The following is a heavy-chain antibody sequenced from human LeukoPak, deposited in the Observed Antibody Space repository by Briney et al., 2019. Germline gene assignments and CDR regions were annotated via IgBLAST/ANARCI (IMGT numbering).Heavy chain of an antibody. D-gene: IGHD5-12*01. CDR1: GFTFSSNW. V-gene: IGHV3-7*01. CDR2: IKEDGSAK. J-gene: IGHJ4*02. Sequence: GGSLTLSCAASGFTFSSNWMSWVRQAPGKGLEWVANIKEDGSAKYYVDSVKGRFTISRDNAKSSLYLQMNSLRAEDTAVYYCARDSPGYGGYVRWGQGTLVTVSS. CDR3: ARDSPGYGGYVR.